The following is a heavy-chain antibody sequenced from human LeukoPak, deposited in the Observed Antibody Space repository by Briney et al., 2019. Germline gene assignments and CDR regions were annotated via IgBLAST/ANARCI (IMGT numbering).Heavy chain of an antibody. CDR2: IYYSGST. J-gene: IGHJ4*02. D-gene: IGHD3-22*01. CDR3: ARGDYDSSGYYYLAR. Sequence: KSSQTLSLTCTVSGGSISSGDYYWSWIRQPLGKGLEWIGYIYYSGSTYYNPSLKSRVTISVDTSKNQFSLKLSSVTGADTAVYYCARGDYDSSGYYYLARWGQGTLVTVSS. V-gene: IGHV4-30-4*01. CDR1: GGSISSGDYY.